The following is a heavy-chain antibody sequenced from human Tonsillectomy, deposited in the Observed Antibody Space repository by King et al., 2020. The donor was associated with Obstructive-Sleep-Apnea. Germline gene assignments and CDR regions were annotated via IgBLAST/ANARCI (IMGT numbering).Heavy chain of an antibody. CDR3: ARRYCSGADCSDFDY. CDR2: IFWDDDA. CDR1: GFSLTTTGVS. D-gene: IGHD2-15*01. Sequence: TLKESGPTLVKPTQALTLTCTVSGFSLTTTGVSVGWIRQAPGEALEWLTLIFWDDDARFSPSLKSRLSITRDTSKNQVVLTMTNMDPVDTATYYCARRYCSGADCSDFDYWGQGILVTVSS. J-gene: IGHJ4*02. V-gene: IGHV2-5*02.